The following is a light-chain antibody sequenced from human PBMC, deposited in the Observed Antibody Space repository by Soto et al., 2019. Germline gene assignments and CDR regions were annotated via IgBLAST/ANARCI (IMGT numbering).Light chain of an antibody. CDR3: QKYDSAPFT. V-gene: IGKV1-27*01. J-gene: IGKJ3*01. CDR1: QDITNH. Sequence: DIQMTQSPSSLSASVGDRVTITCRATQDITNHLAWYQQKPGRVPKVLIYAASTLSSGVPSRFSGSGSGTDFTLTITSLRPEGVATYYGQKYDSAPFTFGPGTKVDIK. CDR2: AAS.